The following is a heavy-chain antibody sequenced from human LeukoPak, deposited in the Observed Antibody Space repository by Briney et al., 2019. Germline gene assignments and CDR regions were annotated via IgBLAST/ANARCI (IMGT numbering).Heavy chain of an antibody. V-gene: IGHV1-18*01. CDR1: GYTFTSYG. J-gene: IGHJ4*02. Sequence: ASVKVSCKASGYTFTSYGISWVRQAPGQGLEWMGWISAYNGNTNYAQKLQGRVTMTTDTSTSTAYMELRSLRSDDTAVYYCARDQPRPRFITMIPLDYWGQGTLVTVSS. CDR2: ISAYNGNT. D-gene: IGHD3-22*01. CDR3: ARDQPRPRFITMIPLDY.